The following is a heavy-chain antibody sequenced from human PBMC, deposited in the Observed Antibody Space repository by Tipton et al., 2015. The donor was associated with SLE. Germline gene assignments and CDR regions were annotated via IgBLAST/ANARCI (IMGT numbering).Heavy chain of an antibody. J-gene: IGHJ4*02. D-gene: IGHD2-2*01. V-gene: IGHV4-59*08. CDR1: GGSISNDY. CDR3: ATYASQHYFDF. CDR2: VSYGGST. Sequence: GLVKPSETLSLTCTVSGGSISNDYWSWIRQPPGKGLEWIGYVSYGGSTNYHPSLKSRVTISVDTSKNQFSLKLSSVTAADTAVYYCATYASQHYFDFWGQGILVTVSS.